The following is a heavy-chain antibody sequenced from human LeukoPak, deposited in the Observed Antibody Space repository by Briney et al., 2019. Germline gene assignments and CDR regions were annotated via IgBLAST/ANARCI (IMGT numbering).Heavy chain of an antibody. CDR2: IWYDGSNK. Sequence: GGSLRLSCAASGFTFSSYGMHWVRQAPGKGLEWVAVIWYDGSNKYYADSVKGRFTISRDNSNNTLYLQMNSVRGEDTAVYYCAREKGSSGLGCFDPWGQGTLVTVSS. J-gene: IGHJ5*02. D-gene: IGHD3-22*01. CDR3: AREKGSSGLGCFDP. CDR1: GFTFSSYG. V-gene: IGHV3-33*01.